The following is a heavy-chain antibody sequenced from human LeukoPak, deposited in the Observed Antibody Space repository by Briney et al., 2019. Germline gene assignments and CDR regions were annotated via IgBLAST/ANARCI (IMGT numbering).Heavy chain of an antibody. J-gene: IGHJ4*02. D-gene: IGHD3-22*01. Sequence: SETLSLTCAAYGVSFSGYYWSWLRQPPGKGLEWLGEINHSGSTNYNPSLKSRVTISVDTAKNQFSLKLSSVTAADTAVYYCARGTNSSGSDYWGQGTLVTVSS. CDR2: INHSGST. V-gene: IGHV4-34*01. CDR3: ARGTNSSGSDY. CDR1: GVSFSGYY.